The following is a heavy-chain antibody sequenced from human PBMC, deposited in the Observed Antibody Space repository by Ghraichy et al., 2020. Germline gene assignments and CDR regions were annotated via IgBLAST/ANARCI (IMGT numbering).Heavy chain of an antibody. CDR1: GGSFSGYY. CDR3: ARRHVDIVATTFDY. CDR2: INHSGST. V-gene: IGHV4-34*01. D-gene: IGHD5-12*01. J-gene: IGHJ4*02. Sequence: SETLSLTCAVYGGSFSGYYWSWIRQPPGKGLEWIGEINHSGSTNYNPSLKSRVTISVDTSKNQFSLKLSSVTAADTAVYYCARRHVDIVATTFDYWGQGTLVTVSS.